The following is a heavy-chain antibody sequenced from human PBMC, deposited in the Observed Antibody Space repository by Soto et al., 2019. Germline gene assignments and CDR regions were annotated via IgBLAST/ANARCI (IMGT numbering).Heavy chain of an antibody. Sequence: EVQLVESGGGLIQPGGSLRLSCAASGFIVSSNSMSWVRQAPGKGLEWVSVIYSGGSTYYAASVKGRFTISRDHSKNTLYLQMNSLRVEDTAVYYCAREPAIQVASNGMDVWGQGTTVTVSS. D-gene: IGHD5-12*01. J-gene: IGHJ6*02. CDR2: IYSGGST. CDR3: AREPAIQVASNGMDV. CDR1: GFIVSSNS. V-gene: IGHV3-53*01.